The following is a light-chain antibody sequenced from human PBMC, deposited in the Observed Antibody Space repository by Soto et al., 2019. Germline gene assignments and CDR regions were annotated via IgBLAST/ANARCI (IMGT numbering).Light chain of an antibody. Sequence: IQMTQSPSSVSASVGDRVTITCRASQSISSWLAWYQQKPGKAPKLLIYAAATLASGVPARFSGIGSGTHFTLTISSLQPEDFGTYYCQRANSFPRTFGQGTKVDIK. V-gene: IGKV1-12*01. CDR2: AAA. J-gene: IGKJ1*01. CDR1: QSISSW. CDR3: QRANSFPRT.